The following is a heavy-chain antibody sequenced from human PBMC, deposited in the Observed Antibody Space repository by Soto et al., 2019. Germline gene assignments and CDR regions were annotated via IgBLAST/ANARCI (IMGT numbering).Heavy chain of an antibody. J-gene: IGHJ5*02. D-gene: IGHD1-26*01. CDR3: ARQPWEWEPGGWFAP. CDR2: IYYSGST. V-gene: IGHV4-39*01. CDR1: GGSISSSSYY. Sequence: QLQLQESGPGLVKPSETLSLTCTVSGGSISSSSYYWGWIRQPPGKGLEWIGSIYYSGSTYYNPSLKSRVTIXXDXSXXQFSLKLSSVTAADTAVYYCARQPWEWEPGGWFAPWGQGTLVTGSS.